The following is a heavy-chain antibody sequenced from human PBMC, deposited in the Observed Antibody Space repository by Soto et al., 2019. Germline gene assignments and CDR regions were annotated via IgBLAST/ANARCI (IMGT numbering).Heavy chain of an antibody. CDR2: ISWNSGTI. D-gene: IGHD3-3*01. J-gene: IGHJ4*02. V-gene: IGHV3-9*01. Sequence: PGGSLRLSCVASGFSFDDYAMHWVRQAPGKGLEWVAGISWNSGTIGYVDSVKARFTISRDNAKNSLYLQMNSLRVEDTALYYCAKDGTIFGVTYIDYWGLGTLVTVSS. CDR3: AKDGTIFGVTYIDY. CDR1: GFSFDDYA.